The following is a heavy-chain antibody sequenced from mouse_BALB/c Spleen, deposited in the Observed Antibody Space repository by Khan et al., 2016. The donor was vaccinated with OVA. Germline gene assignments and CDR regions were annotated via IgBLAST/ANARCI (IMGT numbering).Heavy chain of an antibody. Sequence: QVQLQQSGPELMKPGASVKMSCKASGYIFIDYVISWVKQRTGQGLEWIGEIYPGSGRTYYNERFKGKATLTADKSSNTAYMQLSSLTSEDSAVYCWARSYDGAWVAYWGQGTPVTVSA. V-gene: IGHV1-77*01. J-gene: IGHJ3*01. CDR1: GYIFIDYV. D-gene: IGHD1-1*01. CDR3: ARSYDGAWVAY. CDR2: IYPGSGRT.